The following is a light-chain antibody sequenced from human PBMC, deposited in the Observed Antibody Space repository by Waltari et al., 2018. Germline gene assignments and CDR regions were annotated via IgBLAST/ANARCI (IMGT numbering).Light chain of an antibody. Sequence: DMQMTQSPSYVSASVGDRVTITCRASQDIHTWLAWYRQKPGKAPRRLIAAASSLQSGVPSRFSGSGSGTDFTLTISSLQPEDFATYYCQQANSFPFTFGPGTKVDI. V-gene: IGKV1D-12*01. CDR2: AAS. J-gene: IGKJ3*01. CDR1: QDIHTW. CDR3: QQANSFPFT.